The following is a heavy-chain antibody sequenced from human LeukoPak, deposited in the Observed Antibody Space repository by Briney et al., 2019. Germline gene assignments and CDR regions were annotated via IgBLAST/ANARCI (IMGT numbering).Heavy chain of an antibody. CDR2: INTNTGNP. V-gene: IGHV7-4-1*02. CDR3: ARDRMVDDYGDYVNFDY. J-gene: IGHJ4*02. CDR1: GYTFTNYA. Sequence: ASVKVSCKASGYTFTNYAMNWVRQAPGQGLEWMGWINTNTGNPTYAQGFTGRFVFSLDTSVSTAYLQISSLKAEDTAVYYCARDRMVDDYGDYVNFDYWGQGTLVTVSS. D-gene: IGHD4-17*01.